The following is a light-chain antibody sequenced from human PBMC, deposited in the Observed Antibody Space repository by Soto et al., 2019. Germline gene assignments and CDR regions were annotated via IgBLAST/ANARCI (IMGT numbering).Light chain of an antibody. Sequence: SYELTQPLSVSLALGQTARITWGGNDIGSKNVHWYQQKPGQVPVLVIYRTTNRPSGIPERFSGSNSGNTATLIISSAQVGDEADYYCQVWDSSTDVAFGGGTKLTVL. V-gene: IGLV3-9*01. CDR2: RTT. CDR1: DIGSKN. J-gene: IGLJ2*01. CDR3: QVWDSSTDVA.